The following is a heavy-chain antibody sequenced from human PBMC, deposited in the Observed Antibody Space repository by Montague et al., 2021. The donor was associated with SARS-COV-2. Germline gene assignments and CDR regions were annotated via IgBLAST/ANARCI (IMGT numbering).Heavy chain of an antibody. J-gene: IGHJ4*02. CDR3: ARQGNSGNLIDY. D-gene: IGHD3-10*01. V-gene: IGHV4-39*01. CDR1: GASISRSSYY. CDR2: IYYSGNP. Sequence: SETLSLTCTVSGASISRSSYYWGWIRQPPGKGLEWIGNIYYSGNPHYNPSLKSRVTISVDTSKNQFSLTLSSVTAADTAIYYCARQGNSGNLIDYWGQGTLVTVSS.